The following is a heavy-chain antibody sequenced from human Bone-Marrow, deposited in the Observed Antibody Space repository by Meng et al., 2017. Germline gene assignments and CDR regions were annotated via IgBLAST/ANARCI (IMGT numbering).Heavy chain of an antibody. V-gene: IGHV3-30*18. Sequence: QVQLVESGGGAVQPGRSLRLSCAASGFTFSSYGMHWVRQAPGKGLEWVAVISYDGSNKYYADSVKGRFTISRDNSKNTLYLQMNSLRAEDTAVYYCANGDGADYWGQGTLVTVSS. CDR1: GFTFSSYG. D-gene: IGHD1-26*01. J-gene: IGHJ4*02. CDR3: ANGDGADY. CDR2: ISYDGSNK.